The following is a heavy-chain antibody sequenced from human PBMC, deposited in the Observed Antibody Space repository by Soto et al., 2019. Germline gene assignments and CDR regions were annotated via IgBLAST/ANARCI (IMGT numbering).Heavy chain of an antibody. D-gene: IGHD4-4*01. Sequence: SGGSLRLSCAASGFTFSSYAMSWVRQAPGKGLERVSAISGSGGSTYYAASVKGRVTIARDTSKNTLYLQMNSLRAEDTAVYYCAKVGCDYRNHPTLTETGLDNRGQRTSDPASS. CDR3: AKVGCDYRNHPTLTETGLDN. V-gene: IGHV3-23*01. CDR1: GFTFSSYA. CDR2: ISGSGGST. J-gene: IGHJ4*02.